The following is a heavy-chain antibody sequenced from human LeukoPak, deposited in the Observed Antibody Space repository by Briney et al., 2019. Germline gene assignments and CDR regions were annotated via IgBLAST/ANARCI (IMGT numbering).Heavy chain of an antibody. D-gene: IGHD1-26*01. CDR1: RGSLSSYY. CDR2: IYGSGST. V-gene: IGHV4-59*08. Sequence: PSETLSLTCTVSRGSLSSYYWSWIRQSPGRGLEWIGYIYGSGSTNYNPSLKSRVTISLDTSTNHFSLKLSSVTAADTAVYYCARHFYDSRGSYSFALDYWGQGNLVTVSS. CDR3: ARHFYDSRGSYSFALDY. J-gene: IGHJ4*02.